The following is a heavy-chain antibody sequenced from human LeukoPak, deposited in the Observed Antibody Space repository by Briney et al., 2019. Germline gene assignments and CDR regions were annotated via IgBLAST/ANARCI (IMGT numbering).Heavy chain of an antibody. D-gene: IGHD1-26*01. Sequence: GGSLRLSCAASGFTFSNAWMIWVRQAPGKGLEWVGRIKSKSDGGTTDYAAPVKGRFTISRDDSRNTLYLQMNSLKTEDTAVYYCTTLYERWELLGRLLVGYWGQGTLVTVSS. J-gene: IGHJ4*02. V-gene: IGHV3-15*01. CDR3: TTLYERWELLGRLLVGY. CDR1: GFTFSNAW. CDR2: IKSKSDGGTT.